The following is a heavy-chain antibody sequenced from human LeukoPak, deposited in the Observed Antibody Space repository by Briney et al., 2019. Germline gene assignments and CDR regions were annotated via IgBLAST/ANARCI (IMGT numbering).Heavy chain of an antibody. D-gene: IGHD3-9*01. CDR1: GFTFSSYG. J-gene: IGHJ6*02. V-gene: IGHV3-30*18. Sequence: GGSLRLSCAASGFTFSSYGMHWVRQAPGKGLEWVAVISYDGSNKYYADSVKGRITISRDNSKNTLYLQMNSLRAEDTAVYYCAKDLYFDCMGDCGMDVWGQGTTVTVSS. CDR3: AKDLYFDCMGDCGMDV. CDR2: ISYDGSNK.